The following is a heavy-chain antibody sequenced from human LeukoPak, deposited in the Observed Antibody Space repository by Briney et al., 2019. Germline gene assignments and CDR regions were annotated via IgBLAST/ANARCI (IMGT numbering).Heavy chain of an antibody. J-gene: IGHJ6*02. CDR3: ARELIVAAGVYGMDV. Sequence: GRSLRLSCAASGFTFSSYAMHWVRQAPGKGLEWVAVISYDGSNKYYADSVKGRFTISRDNAKNSLYLQMNSLRAEDTAVYYCARELIVAAGVYGMDVWGQGTTVTVSS. V-gene: IGHV3-30-3*01. CDR1: GFTFSSYA. CDR2: ISYDGSNK. D-gene: IGHD6-13*01.